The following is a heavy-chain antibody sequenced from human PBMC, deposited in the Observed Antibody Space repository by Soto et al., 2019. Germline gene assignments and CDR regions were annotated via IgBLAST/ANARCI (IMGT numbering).Heavy chain of an antibody. Sequence: QVQLVQSGAEVKKPGASVKVSCKASGYTFTSYGISWVRQAPGQGLEWMGWISAYNGNTNYAQKLQGRVTMTTDTSTSTAYMELRSLSSDDTAVYYCARDRSSSWHTYTYWYFDLWGRGTLVTVSS. D-gene: IGHD6-13*01. J-gene: IGHJ2*01. V-gene: IGHV1-18*01. CDR1: GYTFTSYG. CDR2: ISAYNGNT. CDR3: ARDRSSSWHTYTYWYFDL.